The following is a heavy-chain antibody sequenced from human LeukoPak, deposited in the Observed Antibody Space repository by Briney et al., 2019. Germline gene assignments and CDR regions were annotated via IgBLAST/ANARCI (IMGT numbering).Heavy chain of an antibody. CDR3: ARALGYCTNGVCYGDWFDP. V-gene: IGHV4-31*03. Sequence: SETLSLTCTVSGGSISSGGYYWSWTRQHPGKGLEWIGYIYYSGSTYYNPSLKSRVTISVDTSKNQFSLKLSSVTAADTAVYYCARALGYCTNGVCYGDWFDPWGQGTLVTVSS. D-gene: IGHD2-8*01. CDR2: IYYSGST. CDR1: GGSISSGGYY. J-gene: IGHJ5*02.